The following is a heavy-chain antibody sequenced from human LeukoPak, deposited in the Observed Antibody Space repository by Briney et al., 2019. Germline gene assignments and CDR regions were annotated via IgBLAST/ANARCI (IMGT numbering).Heavy chain of an antibody. CDR1: GFTFSSYI. CDR2: ITSSSSTI. D-gene: IGHD3-9*01. V-gene: IGHV3-48*02. J-gene: IGHJ4*02. Sequence: GGSLRLSCAASGFTFSSYIMTWVRQAPGKGLEWVSYITSSSSTICYADSVKGRFTISRDNAKNSLYLQMNSLRDEDTAVYYCARDTRYSFDYWGEGTLVTVSS. CDR3: ARDTRYSFDY.